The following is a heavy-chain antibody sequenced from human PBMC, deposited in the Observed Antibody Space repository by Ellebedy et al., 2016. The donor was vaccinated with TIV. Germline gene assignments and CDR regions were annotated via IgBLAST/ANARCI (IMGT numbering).Heavy chain of an antibody. CDR1: GGSISSYY. CDR2: IYYSGST. D-gene: IGHD6-6*01. V-gene: IGHV4-59*01. CDR3: ARGELVSGSAFDI. J-gene: IGHJ3*02. Sequence: SETLSLTCTVSGGSISSYYWSWIRQPPGKGLEWIGYIYYSGSTNYNPSLKSRVTISVDTSKNQFSLKLSSVTAADTAVYYCARGELVSGSAFDIWGQGTMVTVSS.